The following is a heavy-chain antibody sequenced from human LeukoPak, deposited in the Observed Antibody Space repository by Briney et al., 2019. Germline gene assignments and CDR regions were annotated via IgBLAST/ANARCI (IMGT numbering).Heavy chain of an antibody. D-gene: IGHD3-9*01. J-gene: IGHJ4*02. CDR3: AKDDDILTGYYGY. Sequence: GGSLRLSCAASGCTFSSYGMSWVRQAPGKGLEWVSAISGSGGSTYYADSVKGRFTISRDNSKNTLYLQMNSLRAEDTAVYYCAKDDDILTGYYGYWGQGTLVTVSS. CDR2: ISGSGGST. CDR1: GCTFSSYG. V-gene: IGHV3-23*01.